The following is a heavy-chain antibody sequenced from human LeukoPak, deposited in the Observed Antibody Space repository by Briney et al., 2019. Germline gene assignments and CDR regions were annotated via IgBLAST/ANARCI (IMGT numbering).Heavy chain of an antibody. J-gene: IGHJ5*02. V-gene: IGHV4-4*07. CDR1: GGSISSYY. CDR2: IYTSGST. CDR3: ARDFYGSGSYQRGNWFDP. Sequence: PSETLSLTCTVSGGSISSYYWSWIRQPAGKGLEWIGRIYTSGSTNYNPSLKSRVTMSVDTSKNQFSLKLSSVTAADTAVYYCARDFYGSGSYQRGNWFDPWGQGTLVTVSS. D-gene: IGHD3-10*01.